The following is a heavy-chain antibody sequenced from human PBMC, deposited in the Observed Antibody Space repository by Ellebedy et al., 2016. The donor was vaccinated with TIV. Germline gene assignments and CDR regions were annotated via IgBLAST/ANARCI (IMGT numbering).Heavy chain of an antibody. CDR1: GFTLSSYS. V-gene: IGHV3-21*01. Sequence: PGGSLRLSCADSGFTLSSYSMNWVRQAPGKGLEWVSSITSSSRHIYYADSVKGRFTISKDNAKNSLYLQMNRLRPEDTAVYYCATEGGFCSGGVCRWFDHWGQGTLVTVSS. CDR3: ATEGGFCSGGVCRWFDH. D-gene: IGHD2-8*02. CDR2: ITSSSRHI. J-gene: IGHJ5*02.